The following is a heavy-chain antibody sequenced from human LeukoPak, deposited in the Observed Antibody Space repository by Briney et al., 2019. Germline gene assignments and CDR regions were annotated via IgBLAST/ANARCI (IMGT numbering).Heavy chain of an antibody. V-gene: IGHV4-59*08. CDR1: GGSISGYY. Sequence: PSETLSLTCSVSGGSISGYYWSWIRQPPGKGLEWIGYIHYSGITDSNPSLKSRVIMSVDTSKNQFSLKLTSVTAADTAVYYCARHFNSAGALDIWGQGTVVTVSS. D-gene: IGHD2-21*01. J-gene: IGHJ3*02. CDR2: IHYSGIT. CDR3: ARHFNSAGALDI.